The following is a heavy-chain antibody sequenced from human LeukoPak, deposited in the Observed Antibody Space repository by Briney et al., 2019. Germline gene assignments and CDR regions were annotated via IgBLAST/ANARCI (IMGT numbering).Heavy chain of an antibody. Sequence: SETLSLTCTVSGGSISSSSYYWGWVRQSPGKGLEWIGNIYSSGNTYYNASLKSRVTMYIDTSKNQFSLKLSSVTAADTAMYYRAKSNGYGLIAYWGQGPWSPSP. J-gene: IGHJ4*02. CDR1: GGSISSSSYY. CDR2: IYSSGNT. CDR3: AKSNGYGLIAY. D-gene: IGHD5-12*01. V-gene: IGHV4-39*01.